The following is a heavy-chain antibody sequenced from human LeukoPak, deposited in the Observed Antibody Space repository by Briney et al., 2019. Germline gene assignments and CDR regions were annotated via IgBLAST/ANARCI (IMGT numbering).Heavy chain of an antibody. Sequence: GGSLRLSCAASGFTFSTYGMHWVRQAAGKGLEWVAVIWFDGSNQYYVDSVRGRFSISRDNSKNTLYLQMNTLRAEDTGVYYCARDRGSGDSFDLWGQGAMVTVSS. CDR3: ARDRGSGDSFDL. CDR1: GFTFSTYG. J-gene: IGHJ3*01. D-gene: IGHD6-19*01. CDR2: IWFDGSNQ. V-gene: IGHV3-33*01.